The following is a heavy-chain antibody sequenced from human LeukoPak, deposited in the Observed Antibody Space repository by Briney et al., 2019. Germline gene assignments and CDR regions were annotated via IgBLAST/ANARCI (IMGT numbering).Heavy chain of an antibody. Sequence: SETLSLTCTVSGGSISSYYWSWVRQPPGKGLEWIGFVYYTGSNKYNPSLKSRVTMSVDTCKNQFSLELSSVAGAGTAVYYCAREDLYSDNFTGYRTLAAFDNWGQRTMVTVSS. V-gene: IGHV4-59*12. D-gene: IGHD3-9*01. CDR1: GGSISSYY. J-gene: IGHJ3*02. CDR3: AREDLYSDNFTGYRTLAAFDN. CDR2: VYYTGSN.